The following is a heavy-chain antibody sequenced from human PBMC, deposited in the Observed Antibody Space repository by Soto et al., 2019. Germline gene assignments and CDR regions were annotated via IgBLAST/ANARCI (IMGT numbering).Heavy chain of an antibody. J-gene: IGHJ4*02. CDR2: IYYSGST. D-gene: IGHD2-21*02. Sequence: SETLSLTCTVSGGSVTSGNYYWSWVRQPPGKGLEWIGHIYYSGSTNYNPSLKSRVTISVDASKNQFSLKLSSVTAADTAIYYCARGPVVTPFVDYWGQGTLVTVSS. CDR3: ARGPVVTPFVDY. CDR1: GGSVTSGNYY. V-gene: IGHV4-61*01.